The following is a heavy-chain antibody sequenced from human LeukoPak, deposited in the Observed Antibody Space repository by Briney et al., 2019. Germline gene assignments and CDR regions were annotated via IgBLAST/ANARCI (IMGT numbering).Heavy chain of an antibody. J-gene: IGHJ4*02. Sequence: TSVNVSCKASGFTSTNFAVQWVRQARGQRLEWIGWIIVGSGATKCAQDFQERVTITRDLSTSTLYMELRSLTSEDTAVYYCAADLSNPRMGASYLDSWGQGTLVTVSS. CDR2: IIVGSGAT. D-gene: IGHD3-16*01. CDR1: GFTSTNFA. V-gene: IGHV1-58*01. CDR3: AADLSNPRMGASYLDS.